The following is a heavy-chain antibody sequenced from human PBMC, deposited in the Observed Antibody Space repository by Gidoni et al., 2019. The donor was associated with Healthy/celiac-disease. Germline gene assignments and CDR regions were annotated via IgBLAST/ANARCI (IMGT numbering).Heavy chain of an antibody. J-gene: IGHJ4*02. CDR1: GFTFSSYS. Sequence: EVQLVESGGGLVKPGGSLRLYCAASGFTFSSYSMNWVRQAPGKGLEWVSSIISSSSYIYYADAVKGRFTISRDNAKNSLYLQMNSLRAEDTAVYYCASQWELKGYWGQGTLVTVSS. D-gene: IGHD1-26*01. CDR2: IISSSSYI. V-gene: IGHV3-21*01. CDR3: ASQWELKGY.